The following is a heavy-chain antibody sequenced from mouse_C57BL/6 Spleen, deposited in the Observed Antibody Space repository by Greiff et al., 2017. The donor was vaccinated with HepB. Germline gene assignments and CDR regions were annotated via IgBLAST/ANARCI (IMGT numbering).Heavy chain of an antibody. V-gene: IGHV1-80*01. CDR2: IYPGDGDT. CDR3: ARGRDYAPMDY. CDR1: GYAFSSYW. D-gene: IGHD2-4*01. J-gene: IGHJ4*01. Sequence: VQLQQSGAELVKPGASVKISCKASGYAFSSYWMNWVKQRPGKGLEWIGQIYPGDGDTNYNGKFKGKATLTADKSSSTAYMQLSSLTSEDSAVYFCARGRDYAPMDYWGQGTSVTVSS.